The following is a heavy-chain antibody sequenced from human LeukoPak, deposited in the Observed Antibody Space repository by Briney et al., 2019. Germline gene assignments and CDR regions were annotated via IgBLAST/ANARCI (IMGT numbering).Heavy chain of an antibody. J-gene: IGHJ4*02. D-gene: IGHD1-1*01. Sequence: GGSLRLSCVASGFTFSAYDMNWVRQAPGKGLEWVSRISDDGDRTYYTDSVKGGFTISRDNSKNTLYLQMNSLRAEDTAVYYCARRVPSQVITDYFDYWGQGTLVTVSS. CDR1: GFTFSAYD. V-gene: IGHV3-23*01. CDR2: ISDDGDRT. CDR3: ARRVPSQVITDYFDY.